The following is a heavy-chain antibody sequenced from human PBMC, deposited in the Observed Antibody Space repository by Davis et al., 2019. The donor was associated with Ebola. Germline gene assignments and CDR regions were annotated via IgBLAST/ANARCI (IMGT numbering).Heavy chain of an antibody. D-gene: IGHD2-15*01. Sequence: ASVKVSCKASGYTFTGYYMHWVRQAPGQGLEWMGWINPNSGGTNYAQKFQGWVTMTRDTSISTAYMELSRLRSDDTAVYYCARAGYCSGGSCRYYYYYGMDVWGQGTTVTVSS. J-gene: IGHJ6*02. CDR3: ARAGYCSGGSCRYYYYYGMDV. CDR2: INPNSGGT. CDR1: GYTFTGYY. V-gene: IGHV1-2*04.